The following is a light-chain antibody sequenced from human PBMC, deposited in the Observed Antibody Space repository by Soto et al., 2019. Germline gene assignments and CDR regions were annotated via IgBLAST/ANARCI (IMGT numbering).Light chain of an antibody. CDR3: SSYTSSSIVV. CDR1: SSDVGGYNY. V-gene: IGLV2-14*01. Sequence: QSVLTQPASVSGSPGQSITISCTGTSSDVGGYNYVSWYQQHPDKAPKLIIYEVSNRPSGVSNRFSGSKSGNTASLTISGLQAEDEADYYCSSYTSSSIVVFGGGTKLTVL. J-gene: IGLJ2*01. CDR2: EVS.